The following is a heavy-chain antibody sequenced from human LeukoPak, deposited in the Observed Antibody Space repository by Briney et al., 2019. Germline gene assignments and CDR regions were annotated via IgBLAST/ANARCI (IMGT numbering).Heavy chain of an antibody. CDR3: ARLPYGPGREANFDY. CDR1: GGSISSNY. Sequence: SETLSLTCTVSGGSISSNYWSWIRQPPGKGLEWIGHIYYSGNTNYNPSLKSRVTISVDTSKNQFSLKLSSVTAADTAVYYCARLPYGPGREANFDYWGQGTLVTVSS. J-gene: IGHJ4*02. V-gene: IGHV4-59*08. CDR2: IYYSGNT. D-gene: IGHD3-10*01.